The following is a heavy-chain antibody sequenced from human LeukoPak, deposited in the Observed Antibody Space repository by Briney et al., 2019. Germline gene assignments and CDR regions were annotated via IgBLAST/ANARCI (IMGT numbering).Heavy chain of an antibody. Sequence: PSETPSLTCTVSGGSISSYYLSWLRQPPANGLEWIGYIHSSGTTNYNPSLKSRVTIAVDTSKNQFSLKLSSVTAADTAVYYSARGGPVGIDPWGQGTLVNVSS. CDR3: ARGGPVGIDP. CDR1: GGSISSYY. V-gene: IGHV4-59*01. CDR2: IHSSGTT. D-gene: IGHD1-26*01. J-gene: IGHJ5*02.